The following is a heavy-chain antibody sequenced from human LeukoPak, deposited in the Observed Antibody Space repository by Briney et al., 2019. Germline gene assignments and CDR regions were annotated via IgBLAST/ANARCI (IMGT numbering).Heavy chain of an antibody. Sequence: GSLRLSCAASGFTFSSYAMSWVRQPPGKGLEWIGEINHSGSTNYNPSLKSRVTISVDTSKNQFSLKLSSVTAADTAVYYCARGGITGTPSGYWGQGTLVTVSS. V-gene: IGHV4-34*01. CDR3: ARGGITGTPSGY. CDR1: GFTFSSYA. D-gene: IGHD1-20*01. J-gene: IGHJ4*02. CDR2: INHSGST.